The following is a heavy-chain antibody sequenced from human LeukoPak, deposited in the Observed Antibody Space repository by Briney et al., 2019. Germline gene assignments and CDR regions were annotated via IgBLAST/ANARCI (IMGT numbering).Heavy chain of an antibody. CDR1: GGSFSGYC. CDR2: INHSGST. J-gene: IGHJ4*02. Sequence: SETLSLTCAVYGGSFSGYCWSWIRQPPGKGLEWIGEINHSGSTNYNPSLKSRVTISVDTSKNQFSLKLSSVTAADTAVYYCARGSDYGDRYFDYWGQGTLVTVSS. V-gene: IGHV4-34*01. CDR3: ARGSDYGDRYFDY. D-gene: IGHD4-17*01.